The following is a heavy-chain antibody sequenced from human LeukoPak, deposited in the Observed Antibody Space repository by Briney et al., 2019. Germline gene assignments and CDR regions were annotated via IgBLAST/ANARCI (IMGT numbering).Heavy chain of an antibody. V-gene: IGHV1-46*01. Sequence: ASVKVSCKTSGYIFTSYYIHWVRQAPGQGPEWMGIINPRGGSTNYAQKFQGRATMTRDTSTSTVYMELSSLRSEDTALYYCARGDHVRIYTQSHFDIWGQGTLVTVSS. J-gene: IGHJ3*02. CDR2: INPRGGST. CDR3: ARGDHVRIYTQSHFDI. CDR1: GYIFTSYY. D-gene: IGHD2/OR15-2a*01.